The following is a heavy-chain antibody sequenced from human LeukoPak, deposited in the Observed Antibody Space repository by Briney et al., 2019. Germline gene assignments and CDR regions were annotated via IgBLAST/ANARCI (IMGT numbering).Heavy chain of an antibody. D-gene: IGHD3-3*01. J-gene: IGHJ4*02. CDR3: AKDNGGITWIFGVFDY. V-gene: IGHV3-23*01. Sequence: GGSLRLSCAASGFTFSSYAMSWVRQAPGKGLEWVSAISGSGGSTYYADSVKGRFIISRDNSKNTLYLQMNSLRAEDTAVYYCAKDNGGITWIFGVFDYWGQGTLVTVSS. CDR2: ISGSGGST. CDR1: GFTFSSYA.